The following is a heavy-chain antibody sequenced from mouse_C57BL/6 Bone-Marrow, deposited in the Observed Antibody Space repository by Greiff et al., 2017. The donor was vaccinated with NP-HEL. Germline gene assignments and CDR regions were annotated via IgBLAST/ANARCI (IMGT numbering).Heavy chain of an antibody. D-gene: IGHD1-1*01. CDR1: GYTFTSYW. CDR2: IHPSDSDT. CDR3: ALKPPPWYGSSPYYFDY. V-gene: IGHV1-74*01. J-gene: IGHJ2*02. Sequence: VQLQQSGAELVKPGASVKVSCKASGYTFTSYWMHWVKQRPGQGLEWIGRIHPSDSDTNYNQKFKGKATLTVDKSSSTAYMQLSSLTSEDSAVYYCALKPPPWYGSSPYYFDYWGQGTSLTVSS.